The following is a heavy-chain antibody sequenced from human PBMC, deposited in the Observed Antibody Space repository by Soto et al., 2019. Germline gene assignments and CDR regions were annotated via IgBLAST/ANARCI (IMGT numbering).Heavy chain of an antibody. D-gene: IGHD3-22*01. V-gene: IGHV6-1*01. J-gene: IGHJ4*02. CDR1: GDIVSSNSDA. Sequence: PSQTLSLTCAISGDIVSSNSDAWNWIRQSPSRGLEWLGRTYYRSKWYNDYAVSVKSRITINPDTSKNQFSLQLNSVTPEDTAVYYCARDYYDSSGYPEYYFDYWGQGTLVTVS. CDR2: TYYRSKWYN. CDR3: ARDYYDSSGYPEYYFDY.